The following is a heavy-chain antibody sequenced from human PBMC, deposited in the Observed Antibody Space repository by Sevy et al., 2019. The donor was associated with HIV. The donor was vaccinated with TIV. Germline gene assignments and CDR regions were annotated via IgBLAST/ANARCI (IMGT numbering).Heavy chain of an antibody. CDR3: ARGHYYDSSGYGIGSSWFDP. D-gene: IGHD3-22*01. V-gene: IGHV4-34*01. J-gene: IGHJ5*02. CDR1: GGSFSGYY. Sequence: SQTLSLTCAVYGGSFSGYYWSWIRQPPGKGLEWIGEINHSGSTNYNPSLKSRVTISVDTSKNQFSLKLSSVTAADTAVYYCARGHYYDSSGYGIGSSWFDPWGQGTLVTVSS. CDR2: INHSGST.